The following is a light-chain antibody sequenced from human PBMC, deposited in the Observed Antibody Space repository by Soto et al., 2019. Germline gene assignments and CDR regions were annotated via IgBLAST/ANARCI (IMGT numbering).Light chain of an antibody. J-gene: IGKJ1*01. CDR1: ESINNW. CDR3: QQYNDWWT. V-gene: IGKV1-5*01. CDR2: GAS. Sequence: DIQMTQSPYTLSASVGDRITITCRASESINNWVAWYQQRPGKAPKLLIYGASSLESGVPSRFSGSGSGTEFTLTISSLQSEDCAVYYCQQYNDWWTFGQGTKVDIK.